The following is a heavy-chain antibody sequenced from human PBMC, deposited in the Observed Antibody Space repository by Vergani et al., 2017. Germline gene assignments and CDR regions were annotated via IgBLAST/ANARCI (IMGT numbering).Heavy chain of an antibody. V-gene: IGHV3-33*01. Sequence: QVQLVESGGGVVQPGRSLRLSCAASGFTFNQYGMPWVRQAPGKGLEWVAVTWYDGNNKQYADSEKGRFTISRDNSKSTMYLQMNSLRDEDTGVYYCARDLRLLYNRFDPWGQGTLVTVSS. CDR1: GFTFNQYG. J-gene: IGHJ5*02. CDR2: TWYDGNNK. D-gene: IGHD1-14*01. CDR3: ARDLRLLYNRFDP.